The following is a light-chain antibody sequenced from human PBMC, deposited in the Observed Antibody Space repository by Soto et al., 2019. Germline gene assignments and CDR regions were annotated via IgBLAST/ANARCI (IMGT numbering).Light chain of an antibody. CDR2: LGS. V-gene: IGKV2-28*01. Sequence: DIVMTQSPLSLPVTPGEPASISCRSSQSLLHSNGYNYLGWFVQKPGQSPQLLIYLGSGRASGVPDRFNGSGSRTDFTLKISRVEAEDVGVYYCMQVLQTPLTFGGGTKVEIK. CDR3: MQVLQTPLT. CDR1: QSLLHSNGYNY. J-gene: IGKJ4*01.